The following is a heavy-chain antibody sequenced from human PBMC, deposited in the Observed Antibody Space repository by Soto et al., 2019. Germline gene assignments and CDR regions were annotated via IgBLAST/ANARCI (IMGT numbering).Heavy chain of an antibody. CDR1: GFTFSSYA. CDR3: ANRMSGDY. Sequence: VGSLRLSCAASGFTFSSYAMSWVRQAPGKGLEWVSAISGSGTSTYYADSVKGRFTISRDNSKNTLYLQMNSLRAEDTAVYFCANRMSGDYWGQGTLVTVSS. V-gene: IGHV3-23*01. J-gene: IGHJ4*02. CDR2: ISGSGTST.